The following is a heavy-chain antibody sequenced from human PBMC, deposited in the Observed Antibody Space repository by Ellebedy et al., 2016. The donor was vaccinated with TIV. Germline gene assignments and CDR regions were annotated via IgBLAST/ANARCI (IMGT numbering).Heavy chain of an antibody. J-gene: IGHJ6*02. Sequence: PGGSLRLSCAATGFTLSSYWTNWVRQAPGKGLEWVSRINSDGSSTNYADSVKGRFTISRDNAKNTLHLQMNSLGAEDTAVYYCARDRYGTDVWGQGTTVTVSS. D-gene: IGHD1-14*01. CDR1: GFTLSSYW. V-gene: IGHV3-74*01. CDR3: ARDRYGTDV. CDR2: INSDGSST.